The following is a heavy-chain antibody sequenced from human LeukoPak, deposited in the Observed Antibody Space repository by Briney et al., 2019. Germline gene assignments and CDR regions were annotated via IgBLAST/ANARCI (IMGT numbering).Heavy chain of an antibody. J-gene: IGHJ4*02. Sequence: AASVTVSCKASGYTFTSYYMHWVRQAPGQGLEWMGRINPNSGGTNYAQKSQGRVTMTRDTSISTAYMELSRLRSDDTAVYYCASLGDHYYDSSGYHFDYWGQGTLVTVSS. D-gene: IGHD3-22*01. CDR2: INPNSGGT. CDR3: ASLGDHYYDSSGYHFDY. CDR1: GYTFTSYY. V-gene: IGHV1-2*06.